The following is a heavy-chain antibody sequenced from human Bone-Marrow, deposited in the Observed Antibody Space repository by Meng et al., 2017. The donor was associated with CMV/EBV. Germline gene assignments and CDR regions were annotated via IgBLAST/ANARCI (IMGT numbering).Heavy chain of an antibody. J-gene: IGHJ4*02. D-gene: IGHD6-19*01. V-gene: IGHV4-34*01. CDR1: GGSFSGYY. CDR3: AREGHNSSGWSR. Sequence: VQLQRWGAGSLKPSGTLSLTCAVYGGSFSGYYWSWIRQPPGKGLEWIGEINHSGSTNYNPSLKSRVTISVDTSKNQFSLKLSSVTAADTAVYYCAREGHNSSGWSRWGQGTLVTVSS. CDR2: INHSGST.